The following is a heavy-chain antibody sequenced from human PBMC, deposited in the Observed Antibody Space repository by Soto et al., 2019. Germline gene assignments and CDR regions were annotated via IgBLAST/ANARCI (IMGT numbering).Heavy chain of an antibody. CDR2: ITGSGGST. CDR3: AKDRYGVYGGIEY. D-gene: IGHD4-17*01. Sequence: EVQLLESGGGLVQPGGSRRLSCAASGFTFSTYAMIWVRQAPGKGLEWVSVITGSGGSTYYADSVKGRFTISRDTSKNPLFLQMNSLRAEDTAVYYCAKDRYGVYGGIEYWGQGTMVTVSS. J-gene: IGHJ4*02. CDR1: GFTFSTYA. V-gene: IGHV3-23*01.